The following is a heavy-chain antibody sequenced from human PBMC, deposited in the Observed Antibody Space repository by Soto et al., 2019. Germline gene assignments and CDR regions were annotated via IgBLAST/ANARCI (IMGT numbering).Heavy chain of an antibody. D-gene: IGHD3-16*02. CDR1: GFTFTNYI. J-gene: IGHJ4*02. V-gene: IGHV3-21*01. CDR3: VRGGSSRSY. CDR2: LSSGSRYV. Sequence: GGSLRLSCTASGFTFTNYIMTWVRQAPGKGLEWVSSLSSGSRYVYYVDSVKGRFTISRDDAKNSVYLQMNSLRAEDAAVYYCVRGGSSRSYWGQGSRVTVPS.